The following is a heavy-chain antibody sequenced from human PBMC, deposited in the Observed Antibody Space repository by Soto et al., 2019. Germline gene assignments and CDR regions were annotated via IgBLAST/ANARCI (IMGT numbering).Heavy chain of an antibody. J-gene: IGHJ4*02. Sequence: GGSLRLSCVASGFALNNAWMSWVRQAPGKGLEWVSAISGSGSSTYYADSVKGRFTISRDNSKNTLYLQMNSLRAEDTAVYYCAKGPDSDYWGQGALVTVSS. CDR2: ISGSGSST. V-gene: IGHV3-23*01. CDR1: GFALNNAW. CDR3: AKGPDSDY.